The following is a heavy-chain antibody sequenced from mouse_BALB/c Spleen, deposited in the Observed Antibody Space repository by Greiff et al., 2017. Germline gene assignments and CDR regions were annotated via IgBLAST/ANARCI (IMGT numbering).Heavy chain of an antibody. CDR1: GFTFSSYG. J-gene: IGHJ4*01. CDR3: ARGYYYYAMDY. V-gene: IGHV5-6-3*01. CDR2: INSNGGST. Sequence: EVKLVESGGGLVQPGGSLKLSCAASGFTFSSYGMSWVRQTPDKRLELVATINSNGGSTYYPDSVKGRFTISRDNAKNTLYLQMNSLQTDDTARYYCARGYYYYAMDYWGQGTSVTVSS.